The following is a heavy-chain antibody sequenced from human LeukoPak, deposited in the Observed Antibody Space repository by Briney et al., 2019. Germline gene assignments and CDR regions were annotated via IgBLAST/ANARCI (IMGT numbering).Heavy chain of an antibody. CDR2: INPNSGGT. CDR3: ARDYDSSGWSLYGMDV. V-gene: IGHV1-2*02. D-gene: IGHD3-22*01. CDR1: GYTFTGYY. J-gene: IGHJ6*02. Sequence: ASVKVSCKASGYTFTGYYMHWVRQAPGQGLEWMGWINPNSGGTNYAQKFQGRVTMTRDTSISTAYMELSRLTSDDTAVYYCARDYDSSGWSLYGMDVWGQGTTVTVSS.